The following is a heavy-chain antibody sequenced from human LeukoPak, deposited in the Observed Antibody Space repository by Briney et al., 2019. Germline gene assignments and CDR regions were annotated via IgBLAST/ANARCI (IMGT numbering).Heavy chain of an antibody. CDR3: ARGGNYYDSSAFDY. J-gene: IGHJ4*02. CDR1: GGSISSYY. CDR2: IYYSGST. Sequence: SETLSLTCTVSGGSISSYYWSWIRQPPGKGLEWIGYIYYSGSTNYNPSLKSRVTIPVDTSKNQFSLKLSSVTAADTAVYYCARGGNYYDSSAFDYWGQGTLVTVSS. D-gene: IGHD3-22*01. V-gene: IGHV4-59*01.